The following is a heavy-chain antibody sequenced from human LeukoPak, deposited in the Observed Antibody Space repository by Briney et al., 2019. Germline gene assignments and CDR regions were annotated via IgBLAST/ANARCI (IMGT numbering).Heavy chain of an antibody. Sequence: GGSLRLSCAASGFTFSSYGMHWVRQAAGKGLEWVAVISYDGSNKYYADSVKGRFTISRDNSKNTLYLQMNSLRAEDTAVYYCAKPITMIVVVTYGMDVWGQGTMVTVSS. J-gene: IGHJ6*02. CDR2: ISYDGSNK. V-gene: IGHV3-30*18. CDR3: AKPITMIVVVTYGMDV. CDR1: GFTFSSYG. D-gene: IGHD3-22*01.